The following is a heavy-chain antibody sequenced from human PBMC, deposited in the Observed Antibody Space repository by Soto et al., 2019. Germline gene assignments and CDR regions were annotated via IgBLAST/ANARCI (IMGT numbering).Heavy chain of an antibody. CDR1: GFTFTSSA. V-gene: IGHV1-3*01. CDR3: ARAVAVPASCDY. CDR2: INAGNGNT. Sequence: ASVKVSCKASGFTFTSSAVQWVRQAPGQRLEWMGWINAGNGNTKYSQKFQGRVTITRDTSASTAYMELSSLRSEDTAMYYCARAVAVPASCDYWGQGTLVTVSS. J-gene: IGHJ4*02. D-gene: IGHD6-19*01.